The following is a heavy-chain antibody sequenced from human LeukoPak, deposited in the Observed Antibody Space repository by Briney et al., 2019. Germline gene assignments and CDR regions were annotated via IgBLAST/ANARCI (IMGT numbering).Heavy chain of an antibody. CDR2: IKQDESEK. V-gene: IGHV3-7*01. Sequence: GGSLRLSCAASGFSLSSYWMSWVRQAPGKGLEWVANIKQDESEKDYVDSVKGRFTISRDNAKNSMYLQMKSLRAEDTAVYYCAKGGGYEAQYYYYLDVWGKGTTVTISS. D-gene: IGHD5-12*01. CDR1: GFSLSSYW. J-gene: IGHJ6*03. CDR3: AKGGGYEAQYYYYLDV.